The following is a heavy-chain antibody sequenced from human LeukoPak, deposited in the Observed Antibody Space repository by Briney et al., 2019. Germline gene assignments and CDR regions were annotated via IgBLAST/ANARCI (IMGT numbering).Heavy chain of an antibody. V-gene: IGHV5-51*01. D-gene: IGHD1-26*01. CDR2: IYPGDSGP. J-gene: IGHJ3*01. CDR1: GYSFTSYC. CDR3: GMSGDRVPLQDDVFDV. Sequence: KPGESLKISCKVSGYSFTSYCIGWLRQMPGKGLEWMGIIYPGDSGPTYSPSFQGQVTISVDKSINPAYLQWSSLQASDTAMYYCGMSGDRVPLQDDVFDVWGQGTMVTVST.